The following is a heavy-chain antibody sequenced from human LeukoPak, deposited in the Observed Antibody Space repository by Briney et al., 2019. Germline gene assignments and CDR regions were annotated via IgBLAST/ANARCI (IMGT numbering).Heavy chain of an antibody. J-gene: IGHJ6*02. CDR1: GYTFTGYY. Sequence: ASVKVSCKASGYTFTGYYMHWVRQAPGQGLEWMGWINPNSGGTNYAQKFQGRVTMTRDTSISTAYMKLSRLRSDDTAVYYCARDNLTPYGMDVWGQGTTVTVSS. CDR3: ARDNLTPYGMDV. V-gene: IGHV1-2*02. CDR2: INPNSGGT. D-gene: IGHD1-14*01.